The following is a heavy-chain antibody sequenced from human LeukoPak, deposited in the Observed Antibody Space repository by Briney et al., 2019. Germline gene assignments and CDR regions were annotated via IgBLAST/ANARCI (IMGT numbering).Heavy chain of an antibody. CDR1: GFTFSSYA. CDR3: VRKGFTYGDAFDI. V-gene: IGHV3-64*01. J-gene: IGHJ3*02. CDR2: ISHNGATT. Sequence: GGSLRLSCAASGFTFSSYAMFWVRQAPGMGLEFVSGISHNGATTYYANSVKGRFTISRDNAKNSLYLQMNSLRAEDTAVYYCVRKGFTYGDAFDIWGQGTMVTVSS. D-gene: IGHD3-10*01.